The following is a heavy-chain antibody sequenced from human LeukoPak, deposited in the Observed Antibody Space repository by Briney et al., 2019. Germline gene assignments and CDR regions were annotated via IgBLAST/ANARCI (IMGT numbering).Heavy chain of an antibody. CDR1: GFTFSRHG. J-gene: IGHJ4*02. V-gene: IGHV3-30*03. CDR3: ARDRAWNYFDY. D-gene: IGHD3-3*01. CDR2: ISNDGSRK. Sequence: GGSLRLSCAPSGFTFSRHGMHWVRQAPGKGLEWVAIISNDGSRKYYAHSVEGRFTISRDNSKNTLYLQMDSLRAEDTAVYYCARDRAWNYFDYWGQGTLVTVSS.